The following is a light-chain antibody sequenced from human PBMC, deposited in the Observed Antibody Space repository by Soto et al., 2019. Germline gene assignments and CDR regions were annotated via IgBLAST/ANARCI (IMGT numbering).Light chain of an antibody. Sequence: QSALTQPRSVSGSPGQSVTISCTGTSSDVGYYNYVSWYQQHPGKAPKVMIYDLSNRPSGVPDRFSGSKSGNTASLTISGLQAEDEADYYCCSYAGNYTWVFGGGTKVTVL. CDR1: SSDVGYYNY. CDR3: CSYAGNYTWV. V-gene: IGLV2-11*01. J-gene: IGLJ3*02. CDR2: DLS.